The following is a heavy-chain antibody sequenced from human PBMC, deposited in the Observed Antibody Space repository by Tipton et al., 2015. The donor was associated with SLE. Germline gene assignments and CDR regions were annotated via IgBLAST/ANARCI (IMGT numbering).Heavy chain of an antibody. Sequence: TLSLTCTVSGGSFSSGDYYWTWIRQPPGKGLEWIGYIYYSGSTYYNPSLKSRVTISIDTSKNQFSLKLSSVTAADTAVYYCARVWGKIAVAGWGQGTLVTVSS. CDR3: ARVWGKIAVAG. J-gene: IGHJ4*02. CDR2: IYYSGST. CDR1: GGSFSSGDYY. V-gene: IGHV4-30-4*01. D-gene: IGHD6-19*01.